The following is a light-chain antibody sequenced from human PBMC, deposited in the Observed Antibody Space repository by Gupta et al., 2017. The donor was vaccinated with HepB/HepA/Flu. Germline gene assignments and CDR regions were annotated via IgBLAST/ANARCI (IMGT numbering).Light chain of an antibody. Sequence: DIQMTQSPSSLSASVGDRVTITCQASQDINSYLNWYQQRPGEAPKLLIYDASTLEAGVPSRFSGSGSGTDFTLTITSLQSEDIATYYCQQYENFPLTFGPGTKVEIK. J-gene: IGKJ3*01. CDR3: QQYENFPLT. V-gene: IGKV1-33*01. CDR1: QDINSY. CDR2: DAS.